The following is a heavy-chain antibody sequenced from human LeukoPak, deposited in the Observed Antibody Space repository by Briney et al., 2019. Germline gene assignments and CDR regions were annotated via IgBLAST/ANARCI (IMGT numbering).Heavy chain of an antibody. CDR3: ARLPPYFNYYDSHITTFDI. J-gene: IGHJ3*02. V-gene: IGHV4-39*07. D-gene: IGHD3-22*01. CDR1: GGSISSSSYY. CDR2: IYCSGST. Sequence: SETLSLTCTVSGGSISSSSYYWGWIRQPPGKGLEWIGSIYCSGSTYYNPSLKSRVTISVDTSKNQFSLKLSSVTAADTAVYYCARLPPYFNYYDSHITTFDIWGQGTMVTVSS.